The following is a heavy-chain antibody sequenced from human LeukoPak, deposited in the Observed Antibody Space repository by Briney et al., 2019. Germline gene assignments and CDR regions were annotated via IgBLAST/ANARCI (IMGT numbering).Heavy chain of an antibody. J-gene: IGHJ4*02. D-gene: IGHD3-10*01. CDR1: GGSFSGYY. Sequence: PSETLSLTCAVYGGSFSGYYWSWIRQPPGKGLEWIGEINHSGSTNYNPSLKSRVTISVDTSKNQFSLKLSSVTAADTAVYYCARDKLWFGEMLYFDSWGQGTLVTVSS. CDR2: INHSGST. V-gene: IGHV4-34*01. CDR3: ARDKLWFGEMLYFDS.